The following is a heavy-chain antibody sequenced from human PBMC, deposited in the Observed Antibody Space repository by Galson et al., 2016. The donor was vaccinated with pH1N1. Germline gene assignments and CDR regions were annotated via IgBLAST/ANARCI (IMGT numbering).Heavy chain of an antibody. Sequence: QSGAEVKKPGESLKISCKASGYSFTRYWIAWVRQVPGKGLEWVGVVNPGGSTIRYSPPFQGQVTISSDKSINTAYLQGISLKASDTATYYCARQYDFGDYRGDAFDIWGQGTMVIVSS. CDR3: ARQYDFGDYRGDAFDI. CDR1: GYSFTRYW. J-gene: IGHJ3*02. CDR2: VNPGGSTI. V-gene: IGHV5-51*03. D-gene: IGHD4-17*01.